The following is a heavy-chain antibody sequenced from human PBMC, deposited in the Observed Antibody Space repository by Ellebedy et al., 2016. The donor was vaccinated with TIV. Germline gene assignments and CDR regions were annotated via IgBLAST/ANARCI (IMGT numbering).Heavy chain of an antibody. V-gene: IGHV4-59*01. CDR1: GGSIGSYY. Sequence: MPSETLSLTCTVSGGSIGSYYWSWIRQPPGKGLEWIGYIHYSGTTNYNPSLKSRLTMSLDASKNLFSLKLSSVTAADTAVYFCARDNKGPLLRPLNWFDPWGQGTLVTVSS. CDR2: IHYSGTT. CDR3: ARDNKGPLLRPLNWFDP. J-gene: IGHJ5*02. D-gene: IGHD2-21*01.